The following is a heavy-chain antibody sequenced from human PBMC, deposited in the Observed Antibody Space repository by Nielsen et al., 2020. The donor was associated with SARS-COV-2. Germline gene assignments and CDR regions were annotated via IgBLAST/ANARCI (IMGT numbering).Heavy chain of an antibody. J-gene: IGHJ4*02. CDR3: ARGEYSHFY. Sequence: GESLKISCAASGFTFSSFWMTWVRPAPGKGLEWVAKIKKDGSEKYYVDSVKGRFTISRDDSKNSVFLQMNSLRAEDTALYYCARGEYSHFYWGQGTPVTVSS. D-gene: IGHD4-11*01. V-gene: IGHV3-7*04. CDR2: IKKDGSEK. CDR1: GFTFSSFW.